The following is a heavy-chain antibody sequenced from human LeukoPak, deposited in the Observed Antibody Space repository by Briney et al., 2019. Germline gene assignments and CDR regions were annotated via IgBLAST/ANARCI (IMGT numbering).Heavy chain of an antibody. CDR3: ARTYTAMVHFDY. CDR1: GFTFSSYE. J-gene: IGHJ4*02. V-gene: IGHV3-48*03. D-gene: IGHD5-18*01. Sequence: GGSLRLSCAASGFTFSSYEMNWARQAPGKGLEWVSYISSSGSTIYYADSVKGRFTISRDNAKNSLYLQMNSLRAEDTAVYYCARTYTAMVHFDYWGQGTLVTVSS. CDR2: ISSSGSTI.